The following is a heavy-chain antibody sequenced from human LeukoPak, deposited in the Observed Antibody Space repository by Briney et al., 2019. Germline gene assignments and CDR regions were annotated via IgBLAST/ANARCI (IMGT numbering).Heavy chain of an antibody. Sequence: GGSLRLSCSASGFTFSAYAMYWVRQAPGKGLEYVSGISSNGGSSFYADSVKGIFTISRDNSKNTLYLQMSSLRAEDTAVYYCVKITSVTGGDCWGQGTRLTVSS. CDR1: GFTFSAYA. J-gene: IGHJ4*02. CDR3: VKITSVTGGDC. V-gene: IGHV3-64D*09. D-gene: IGHD1-1*01. CDR2: ISSNGGSS.